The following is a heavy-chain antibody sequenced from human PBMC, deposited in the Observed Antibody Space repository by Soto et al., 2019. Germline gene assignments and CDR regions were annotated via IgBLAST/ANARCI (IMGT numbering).Heavy chain of an antibody. CDR3: ARGGYSSGWGPYYYYYYGMDV. Sequence: ASVKVSCKASGYTFTSYAMHWVRQAPGQRLEWMGWINAGNGNTKYSQKFQGRVTITRDTSESTAYMELSSLRSEDTAVYYCARGGYSSGWGPYYYYYYGMDVWGQGTTVTVS. CDR2: INAGNGNT. J-gene: IGHJ6*02. CDR1: GYTFTSYA. V-gene: IGHV1-3*01. D-gene: IGHD6-19*01.